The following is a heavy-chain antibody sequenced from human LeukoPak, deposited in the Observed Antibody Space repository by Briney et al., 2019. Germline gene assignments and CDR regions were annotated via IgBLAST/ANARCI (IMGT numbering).Heavy chain of an antibody. V-gene: IGHV3-30-3*01. J-gene: IGHJ4*02. Sequence: GRSLRLSCAASGFTFSSYAMHWVRQAPGKGLEWVAVISYDGSNKYYADSVKGRFTISRDNSKNTLYLQMNSLRAEDTAVYYCAREADYYGSGSLDYWGQGTLVTVSS. CDR2: ISYDGSNK. D-gene: IGHD3-10*01. CDR1: GFTFSSYA. CDR3: AREADYYGSGSLDY.